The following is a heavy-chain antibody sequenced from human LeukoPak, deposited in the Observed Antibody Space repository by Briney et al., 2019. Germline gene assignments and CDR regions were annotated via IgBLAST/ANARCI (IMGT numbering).Heavy chain of an antibody. CDR2: INPSGGST. D-gene: IGHD1-7*01. CDR1: GYTFTSYD. J-gene: IGHJ4*02. CDR3: ARDGDSNWNYVYFDY. Sequence: GASVKVSCKASGYTFTSYDINWVRQAPGQGLEWMGIINPSGGSTSYAQKFQGRVTMTRDTSTSTVYMELSSLRSEDTAVYYCARDGDSNWNYVYFDYWGQGTLVTVSS. V-gene: IGHV1-46*01.